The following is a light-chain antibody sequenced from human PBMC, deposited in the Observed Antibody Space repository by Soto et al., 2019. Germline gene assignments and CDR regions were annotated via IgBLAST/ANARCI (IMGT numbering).Light chain of an antibody. J-gene: IGKJ4*01. CDR2: VAS. V-gene: IGKV3-15*01. Sequence: EIVMTQSPGTLSVSPGERATLSCRASQSIRSNLAWYQQKPGQTPRLLIYVASTRATGIPDRFSGGGSGTDFTLTISRLEPEDFAVYYCQQFSSYPLTFGGGTKVDIK. CDR3: QQFSSYPLT. CDR1: QSIRSN.